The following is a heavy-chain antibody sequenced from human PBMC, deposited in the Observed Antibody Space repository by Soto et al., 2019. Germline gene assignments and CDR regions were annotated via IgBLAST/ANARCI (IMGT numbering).Heavy chain of an antibody. V-gene: IGHV4-59*01. CDR2: IYYTENA. CDR3: ARAPPGHYFDY. Sequence: PSETLSLTCTVSGGSISSYYWNWIRQPPGKGLEWIAYIYYTENANYNPSLKSRVAISVDTSKNEFSLKLSSVTTADTAVYYCARAPPGHYFDYRAQRTLVTVSS. CDR1: GGSISSYY. J-gene: IGHJ4*02.